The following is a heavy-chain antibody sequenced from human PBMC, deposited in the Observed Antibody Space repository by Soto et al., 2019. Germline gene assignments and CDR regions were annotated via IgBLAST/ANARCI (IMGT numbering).Heavy chain of an antibody. CDR3: ARDRVESGYPEYFQH. CDR2: IYSGGST. CDR1: GFTVSSNY. D-gene: IGHD3-22*01. V-gene: IGHV3-53*01. J-gene: IGHJ1*01. Sequence: EVQLVESGGGLIQPGGSLRLSCAASGFTVSSNYMSWVRQAPGKGLEWVSGIYSGGSTYYADAVKVRFTISRDNSKNTLYLQMNSLRAEDTAVYYCARDRVESGYPEYFQHWGQGTLVTVSS.